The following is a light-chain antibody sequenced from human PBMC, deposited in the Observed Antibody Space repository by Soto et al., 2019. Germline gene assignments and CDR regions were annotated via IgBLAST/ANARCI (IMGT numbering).Light chain of an antibody. V-gene: IGKV1-17*01. Sequence: DIQMTQSPSSLSASVGDRVTLTCRASQGIRNDLGWYQQKPGKAPKRLIYDAFSLQSGVPSRFSSSGSGTEFTLTISSLQHYDVATYYCLQYNTYPYTFGQGTKLEIK. CDR1: QGIRND. CDR2: DAF. CDR3: LQYNTYPYT. J-gene: IGKJ2*01.